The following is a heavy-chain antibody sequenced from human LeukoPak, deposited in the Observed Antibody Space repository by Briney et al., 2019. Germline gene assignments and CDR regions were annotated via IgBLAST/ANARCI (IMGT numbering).Heavy chain of an antibody. CDR3: ARPGGSYGSRSFDY. Sequence: GASVKVSCKAPGGTFSSYAISWVRQAPGQGLEWMGGIIPIFGTANYAQKFQGRVTITRDTSASTAYMELNSLRSEDTAVYYCARPGGSYGSRSFDYWGQGTLVTVSS. CDR1: GGTFSSYA. J-gene: IGHJ4*02. V-gene: IGHV1-69*05. CDR2: IIPIFGTA. D-gene: IGHD1-26*01.